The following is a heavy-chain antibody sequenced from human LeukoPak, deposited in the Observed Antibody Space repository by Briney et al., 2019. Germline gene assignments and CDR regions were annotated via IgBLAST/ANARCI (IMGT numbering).Heavy chain of an antibody. V-gene: IGHV4-34*01. CDR3: ARDRRGRDYDFWSGYYPTIDY. D-gene: IGHD3-3*01. CDR1: GGSFSGYY. J-gene: IGHJ4*02. CDR2: INHSGST. Sequence: PSETLSLTCAVYGGSFSGYYWSWIRQPPGKGLEWIGEINHSGSTNYNPSLKSRVTISVDTSKNQFSLKLSSVTAADTAVYYCARDRRGRDYDFWSGYYPTIDYWGQGTLVTVSS.